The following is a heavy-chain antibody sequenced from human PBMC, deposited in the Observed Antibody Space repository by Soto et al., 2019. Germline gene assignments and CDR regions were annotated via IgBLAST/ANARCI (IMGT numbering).Heavy chain of an antibody. D-gene: IGHD6-13*01. Sequence: HGESLKISCKGSGYSFTSYWISWVRQMPGKGLEWMGRIDPSDSYTNYSPSFQGHVTISADKSISTAYLQWSSLKASDTAMYYCARHSIAAAGTLGTDYWGQGTLVTVSS. CDR3: ARHSIAAAGTLGTDY. J-gene: IGHJ4*02. CDR2: IDPSDSYT. V-gene: IGHV5-10-1*01. CDR1: GYSFTSYW.